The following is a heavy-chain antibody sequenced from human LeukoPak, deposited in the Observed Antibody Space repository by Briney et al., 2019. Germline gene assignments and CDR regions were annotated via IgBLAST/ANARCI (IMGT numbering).Heavy chain of an antibody. D-gene: IGHD5-12*01. Sequence: TGGSLRLSCAASGFTFSSYEMNWVRQAPGKGLEWVSYISSSGSTIYYADSVKGRFTISRDNAKSSLYLQMNSLRAEDTGLYYCARVKEASAFDIWGQGTRVTVSS. CDR3: ARVKEASAFDI. CDR1: GFTFSSYE. V-gene: IGHV3-48*03. J-gene: IGHJ3*02. CDR2: ISSSGSTI.